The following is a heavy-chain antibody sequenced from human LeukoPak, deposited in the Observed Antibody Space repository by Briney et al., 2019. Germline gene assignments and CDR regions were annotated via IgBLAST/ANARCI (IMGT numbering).Heavy chain of an antibody. CDR1: GYSISSGYY. V-gene: IGHV4-38-2*02. CDR2: IYHSGST. Sequence: SESLSLTCAVSGYSISSGYYWGWIRQPPGKGLEWIGIIYHSGSTYYNPSLKSRVTISVDTSKNQFSLKLSSVTAADTAVYYCARDRYYYDSSGPRGYYFDYWGQGTLVTVSS. J-gene: IGHJ4*02. D-gene: IGHD3-22*01. CDR3: ARDRYYYDSSGPRGYYFDY.